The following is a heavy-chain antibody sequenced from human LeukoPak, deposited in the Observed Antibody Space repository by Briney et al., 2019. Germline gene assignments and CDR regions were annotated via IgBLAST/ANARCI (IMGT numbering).Heavy chain of an antibody. D-gene: IGHD6-13*01. V-gene: IGHV3-66*01. J-gene: IGHJ4*02. Sequence: GGSLRLSCAASGFTVSSNYMSWVRQAPGKGLEWVSVIYSGGSTYYADSVKGRFTISRDNSKNTLYLQMNSLRAEDTAVYYCARDIVGAAAKDSRDPYWGQGTLVTVSS. CDR1: GFTVSSNY. CDR2: IYSGGST. CDR3: ARDIVGAAAKDSRDPY.